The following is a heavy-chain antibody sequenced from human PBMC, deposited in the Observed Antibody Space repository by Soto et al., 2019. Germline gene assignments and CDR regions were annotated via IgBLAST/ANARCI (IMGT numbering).Heavy chain of an antibody. D-gene: IGHD6-19*01. CDR2: INWNVGST. CDR1: GFTFDDYG. V-gene: IGHV3-20*01. J-gene: IGHJ3*02. Sequence: GGSLRLSCAASGFTFDDYGMSWVRQAPGKGLEWVSGINWNVGSTGYADSVKGRFTISRDNAKNSLYLQMNSLRAEDTSLYHCARLSGCYNAFDIWGQGTRVTVSS. CDR3: ARLSGCYNAFDI.